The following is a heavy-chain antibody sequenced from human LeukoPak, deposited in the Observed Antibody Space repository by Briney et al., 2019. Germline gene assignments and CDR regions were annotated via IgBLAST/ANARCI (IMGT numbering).Heavy chain of an antibody. V-gene: IGHV3-7*01. J-gene: IGHJ4*02. CDR3: VRDRVYSWPLSRSPRNYFDY. D-gene: IGHD2-8*01. CDR2: IKKDGSDK. CDR1: GFTFSSYW. Sequence: PGGSLRLSCAASGFTFSSYWMSWVRQAPGKGLEWVANIKKDGSDKYYVDSVKGRFTISRDNAKTSLYLQMNKLRAEDTAVYYRVRDRVYSWPLSRSPRNYFDYWGQGTLVTVSS.